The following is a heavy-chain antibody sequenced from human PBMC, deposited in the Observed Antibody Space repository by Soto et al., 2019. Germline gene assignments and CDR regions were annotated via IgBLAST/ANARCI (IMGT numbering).Heavy chain of an antibody. CDR1: GYTFTSYD. V-gene: IGHV1-8*01. CDR3: ARGPGYDILAGSNVDD. D-gene: IGHD3-9*01. Sequence: ASVKVSCKASGYTFTSYDINWVRQATGQGLGWMGWMNPNSGNTGYTQTVQGRVPMTRNTSISTAYMELSSLRSYDSAWYYCARGPGYDILAGSNVDDWGKGTTVTISS. CDR2: MNPNSGNT. J-gene: IGHJ6*03.